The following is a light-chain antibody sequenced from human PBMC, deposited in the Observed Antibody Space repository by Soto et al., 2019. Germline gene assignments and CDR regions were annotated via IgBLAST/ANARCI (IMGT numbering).Light chain of an antibody. CDR2: GAS. CDR3: QQYDSWPLT. CDR1: QSVGSN. J-gene: IGKJ4*01. V-gene: IGKV3-15*01. Sequence: EIVMTQSPDTLSVSPGERASLSCRASQSVGSNVAWYRQNPGQAPRLLIYGASARAIAIPARFSGSGSGTEFTLTINSLQSEDFAVYFCQQYDSWPLTFGGGTKVEIK.